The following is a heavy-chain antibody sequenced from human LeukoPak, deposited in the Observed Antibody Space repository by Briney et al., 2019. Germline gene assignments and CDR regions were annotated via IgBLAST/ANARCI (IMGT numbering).Heavy chain of an antibody. CDR1: GYTLTELS. CDR2: FDPEDGET. Sequence: VASVKVSCKVSGYTLTELSMHWVRQAPGKGLEWMGGFDPEDGETIYAQKFQGRVTMTRDTSTSTVYMELSSLRSEDTAVYYCARVDTTMGPDYWGQGTLVTVSS. CDR3: ARVDTTMGPDY. J-gene: IGHJ4*02. V-gene: IGHV1-24*01. D-gene: IGHD5-18*01.